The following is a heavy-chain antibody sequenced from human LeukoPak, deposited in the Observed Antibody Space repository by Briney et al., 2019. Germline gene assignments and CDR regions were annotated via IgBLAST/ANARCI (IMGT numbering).Heavy chain of an antibody. Sequence: GGSLRLSCAASGFTFSSYSMNWVRQAPGKGLEWVAFIRYDGSNKYYADSVKGRFTISRDNSKNTLYLQMNSLRAEDTAVYYCAKVEGTARGYYTLDAFDIWGQGTMVTVSS. V-gene: IGHV3-30*02. J-gene: IGHJ3*02. CDR1: GFTFSSYS. CDR3: AKVEGTARGYYTLDAFDI. D-gene: IGHD3-3*01. CDR2: IRYDGSNK.